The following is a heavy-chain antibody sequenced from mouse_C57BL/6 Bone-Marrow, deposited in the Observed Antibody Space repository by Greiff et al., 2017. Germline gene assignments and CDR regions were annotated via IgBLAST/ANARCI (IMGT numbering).Heavy chain of an antibody. CDR3: ARRVLFPYFGSWFAY. J-gene: IGHJ3*01. D-gene: IGHD2-10*01. CDR1: GYTFTSYW. Sequence: VQLQQSGAELAKPGASVKLSCKASGYTFTSYWMHWVKQRPGQGLEWIGYINPSSGYTKYTQKIKDKATLTADKSSSTAYMQLISLTYEDSAVYYFARRVLFPYFGSWFAYWGHGTLVSVSA. CDR2: INPSSGYT. V-gene: IGHV1-7*01.